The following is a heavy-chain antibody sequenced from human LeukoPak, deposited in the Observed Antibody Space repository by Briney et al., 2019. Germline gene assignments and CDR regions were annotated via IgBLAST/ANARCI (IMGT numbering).Heavy chain of an antibody. CDR3: ARDGYGYNYMDV. D-gene: IGHD1-1*01. V-gene: IGHV3-53*01. J-gene: IGHJ6*03. Sequence: GGSLRLSCAASGFTFSRNFMSWVRQAPGKGLEWVSGIYSGGTTEYADSVKGRFIISRDNSKNTLYLQMSSLRAEDTAVYYCARDGYGYNYMDVWGKGTTVTVSS. CDR2: IYSGGTT. CDR1: GFTFSRNF.